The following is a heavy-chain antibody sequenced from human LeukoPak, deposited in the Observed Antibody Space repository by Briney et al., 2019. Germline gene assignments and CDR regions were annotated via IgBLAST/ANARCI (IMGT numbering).Heavy chain of an antibody. CDR3: ARVQESY. Sequence: GGSLGLSCAASGFTFSSYAMHWVRQAPGKGLEWVAVISYDGSNKYYADSVKGRFTISRDNSKNTLYLQMNSLRAEDTAVYYCARVQESYWGQGTLVTVSS. V-gene: IGHV3-30-3*01. J-gene: IGHJ4*02. CDR2: ISYDGSNK. CDR1: GFTFSSYA.